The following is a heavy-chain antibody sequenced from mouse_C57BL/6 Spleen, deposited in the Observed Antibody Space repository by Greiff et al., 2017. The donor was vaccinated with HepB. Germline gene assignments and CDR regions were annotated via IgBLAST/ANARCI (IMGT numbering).Heavy chain of an antibody. Sequence: VQLQQSGAELVRPGASVTLSCKASGYTFTDYEMHWVKQTPVHGLEWIGAIDPETGGTAYNQKFKGKAILTADKSSSTAYMELRSLTSEDSAVYYCTRKGDDGYYVDFVDYWGQGTTLTVSS. CDR2: IDPETGGT. J-gene: IGHJ2*01. CDR3: TRKGDDGYYVDFVDY. D-gene: IGHD2-3*01. V-gene: IGHV1-15*01. CDR1: GYTFTDYE.